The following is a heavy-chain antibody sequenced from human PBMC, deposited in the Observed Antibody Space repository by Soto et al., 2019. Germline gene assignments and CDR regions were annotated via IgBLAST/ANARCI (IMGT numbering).Heavy chain of an antibody. Sequence: GGSLRLSCAASGFTFSSYWMHWVRQAPGKGLVWVSRINSDGSSTSYADSVKGRFTISRDNAKNSLYLQMNSLRAEDTAVYYCARDHKGGYYYYGMDVWGQGTTVTVS. J-gene: IGHJ6*02. V-gene: IGHV3-74*01. CDR2: INSDGSST. CDR3: ARDHKGGYYYYGMDV. CDR1: GFTFSSYW.